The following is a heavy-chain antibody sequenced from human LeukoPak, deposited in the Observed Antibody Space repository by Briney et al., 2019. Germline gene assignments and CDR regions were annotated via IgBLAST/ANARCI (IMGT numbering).Heavy chain of an antibody. CDR3: ARDYPLGSWFDP. CDR1: GFTFTSSA. CDR2: IVVGSGNT. J-gene: IGHJ5*02. D-gene: IGHD7-27*01. Sequence: GTSVKVSCKASGFTFTSSAMQWVRQARGQRLEWIGWIVVGSGNTNYAQKFQERVTITRDMSTSTAYMELRSLRSDDTAVYYCARDYPLGSWFDPWSQGTLVTVSS. V-gene: IGHV1-58*02.